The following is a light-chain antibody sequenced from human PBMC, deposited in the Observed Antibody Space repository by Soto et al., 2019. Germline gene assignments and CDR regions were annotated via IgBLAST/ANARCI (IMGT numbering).Light chain of an antibody. J-gene: IGKJ1*01. CDR2: GAS. CDR3: QQYGSSRT. CDR1: QSVSSSY. Sequence: EIVLTQSPGTLSLSPWERATLSCRASQSVSSSYLAWYQQKPGQAPRLLIYGASSRATGIPDRFSGSGSGTDFTLTISRLEPEDFAVYYCQQYGSSRTFGHGTKVDIK. V-gene: IGKV3-20*01.